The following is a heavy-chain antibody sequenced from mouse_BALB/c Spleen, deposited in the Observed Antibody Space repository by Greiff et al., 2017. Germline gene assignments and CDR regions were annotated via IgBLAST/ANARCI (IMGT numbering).Heavy chain of an antibody. CDR2: ISSGGSYT. CDR1: GFTFSSYT. J-gene: IGHJ4*01. V-gene: IGHV5-6-4*01. Sequence: EVKLVESGGGLVKPGGSLKLSCAASGFTFSSYTMSWVRQTPEKRLEWVATISSGGSYTYYPDSVKGRFTISRDNAKNTLYLQMSSLKSEDTAMYYCTREGDGYYYAMDYWGQGTSVTVSS. CDR3: TREGDGYYYAMDY.